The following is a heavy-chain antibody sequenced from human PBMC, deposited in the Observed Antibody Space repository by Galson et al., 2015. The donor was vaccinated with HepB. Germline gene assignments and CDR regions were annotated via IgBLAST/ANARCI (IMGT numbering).Heavy chain of an antibody. CDR2: TNAGNGNT. Sequence: SVKVSCKASGYTFTSYAMHWVRQAPGQRLEWMGWTNAGNGNTKYSQKFQGRVTITRDTSASTAYMELSSLRSEDTAVYYCARWSYYYGSGSYYNGDYWGQGTLVTVSS. V-gene: IGHV1-3*01. CDR3: ARWSYYYGSGSYYNGDY. D-gene: IGHD3-10*01. CDR1: GYTFTSYA. J-gene: IGHJ4*02.